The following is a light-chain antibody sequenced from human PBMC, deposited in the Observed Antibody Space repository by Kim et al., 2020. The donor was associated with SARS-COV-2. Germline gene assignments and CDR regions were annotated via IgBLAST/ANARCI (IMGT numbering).Light chain of an antibody. Sequence: VPPGQTASMTCSGDKLGDKYACWYQQKPGQSPVLVIYQDSKRPSGIPERFSGSNSGNTATLTISGTQAMDEADYYCQAWDSSTVVFGGGTQLTVL. CDR1: KLGDKY. J-gene: IGLJ2*01. CDR2: QDS. V-gene: IGLV3-1*01. CDR3: QAWDSSTVV.